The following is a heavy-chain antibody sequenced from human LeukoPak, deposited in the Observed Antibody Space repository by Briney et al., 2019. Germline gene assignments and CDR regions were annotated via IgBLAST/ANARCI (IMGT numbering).Heavy chain of an antibody. J-gene: IGHJ3*02. D-gene: IGHD2-2*01. CDR1: GFTFSSYG. V-gene: IGHV3-33*01. CDR2: IWDDASNK. Sequence: GRSLRLSCAASGFTFSSYGMHWVRQAPGKGLEWVAVIWDDASNKYYADSVKGRFTISRDNSKNTLYLQMNSLRAEDTAVYYCARAEVPAAIKSGAFDIWGQATMVTVSS. CDR3: ARAEVPAAIKSGAFDI.